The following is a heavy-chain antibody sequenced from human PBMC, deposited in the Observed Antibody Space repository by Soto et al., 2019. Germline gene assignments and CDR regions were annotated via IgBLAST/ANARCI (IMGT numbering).Heavy chain of an antibody. Sequence: QVQLVQSGAEVKKPGSSVKVSCKASAGTFRTYAISWVRQAPGQGLEWMGGIIPILVTTNYAQKFEDRVTITADESTITVYMDRSSLSSEDTAVYYCARSDYYYCAMDVWGQGTTVTVSS. CDR2: IIPILVTT. CDR3: ARSDYYYCAMDV. V-gene: IGHV1-69*12. J-gene: IGHJ6*02. CDR1: AGTFRTYA.